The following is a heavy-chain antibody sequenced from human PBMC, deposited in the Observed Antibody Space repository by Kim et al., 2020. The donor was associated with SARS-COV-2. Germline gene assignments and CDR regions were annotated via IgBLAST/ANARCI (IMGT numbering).Heavy chain of an antibody. J-gene: IGHJ4*02. CDR2: SSGSGDST. CDR1: GFTFSSYT. V-gene: IGHV3-23*01. D-gene: IGHD5-12*01. Sequence: GGSLRLSCAASGFTFSSYTMSWVRQAPGKGLEWVSASSGSGDSTYYADSVKGRFTISRDNSKNTLYLQMNNLRAKDTAVYYCANHLRRDGYKPYYFDYWGQGTLVTGSS. CDR3: ANHLRRDGYKPYYFDY.